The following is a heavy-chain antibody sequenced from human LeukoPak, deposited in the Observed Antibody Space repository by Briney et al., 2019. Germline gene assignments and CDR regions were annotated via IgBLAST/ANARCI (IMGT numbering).Heavy chain of an antibody. J-gene: IGHJ3*02. CDR1: GGSVSSGTYY. Sequence: SETLSLTCTVSGGSVSSGTYYWSWIRQPPGKGLEWIGYIYYGGSTNYNPSLKSRVTISVDTSKNQWSLKLSSVTTADTAVYYCTRSTNLEAFDIWGQGTMVTVSS. V-gene: IGHV4-61*01. D-gene: IGHD2-8*01. CDR2: IYYGGST. CDR3: TRSTNLEAFDI.